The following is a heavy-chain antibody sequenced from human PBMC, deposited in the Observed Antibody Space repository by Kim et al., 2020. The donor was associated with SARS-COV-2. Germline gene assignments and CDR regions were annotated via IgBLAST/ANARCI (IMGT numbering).Heavy chain of an antibody. V-gene: IGHV4-39*07. CDR1: GGSISSSSYY. CDR2: IYYSGST. Sequence: SETLSLTCTVSGGSISSSSYYWGWIRQPPGKGLEWIGSIYYSGSTYYNPSLKSRVTISVDTSKNQFSLKLSSVTAADTAVYYCARGLGYGSGSYYNPYWGQGTLVTVSS. J-gene: IGHJ4*02. CDR3: ARGLGYGSGSYYNPY. D-gene: IGHD3-10*01.